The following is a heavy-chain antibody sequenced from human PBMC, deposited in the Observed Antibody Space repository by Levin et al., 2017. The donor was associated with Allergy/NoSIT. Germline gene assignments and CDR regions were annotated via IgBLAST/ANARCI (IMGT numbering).Heavy chain of an antibody. CDR2: IYYSGST. D-gene: IGHD6-19*01. CDR3: AKPGIAVAGTGRRFDP. CDR1: GGSISSSSYY. V-gene: IGHV4-39*01. J-gene: IGHJ5*02. Sequence: SETLSLTCTVSGGSISSSSYYWGWIRQPPGKGLEWIGSIYYSGSTYYNPSLKSRVTISVDTSKNQFSLKLSSVTAADTAVYYCAKPGIAVAGTGRRFDPWGQGTLVTVSS.